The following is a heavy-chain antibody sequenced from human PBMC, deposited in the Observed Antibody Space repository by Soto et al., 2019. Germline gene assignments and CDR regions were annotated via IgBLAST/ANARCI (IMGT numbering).Heavy chain of an antibody. CDR2: IYYSGST. CDR3: ASTIRTYCSGGSCYDEAYFAY. V-gene: IGHV4-39*01. D-gene: IGHD2-15*01. CDR1: GGSISSSSYY. J-gene: IGHJ4*02. Sequence: SETLSLTCTVSGGSISSSSYYWGWIRQPPGKGLEWIGSIYYSGSTYYNPSLKSPVTISVATSKNQFSLMLSSVTAADTAVYYCASTIRTYCSGGSCYDEAYFAYWGQGTLVTVSS.